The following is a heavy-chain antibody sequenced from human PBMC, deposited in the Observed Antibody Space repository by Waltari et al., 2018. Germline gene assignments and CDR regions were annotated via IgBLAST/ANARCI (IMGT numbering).Heavy chain of an antibody. J-gene: IGHJ4*02. CDR2: INPNSGDT. D-gene: IGHD4-17*01. Sequence: VHLVQSGAEVKKPGASLKVSCTDSGYTFTAYYIQWVRRAPGQGLEWMGRINPNSGDTNYAQKFQGRVTLTRDTSINTAYMELSSLKSDDTAVYYCARDLGSDYGNRDYWGQGTLVTVPS. CDR3: ARDLGSDYGNRDY. V-gene: IGHV1-2*06. CDR1: GYTFTAYY.